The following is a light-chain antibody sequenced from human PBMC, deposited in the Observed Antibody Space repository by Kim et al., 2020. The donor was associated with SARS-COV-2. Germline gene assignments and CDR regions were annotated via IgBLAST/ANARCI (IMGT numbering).Light chain of an antibody. Sequence: PGERATLSCRASQSVIGNSFAWYQHKPGQPPSLLIYGASSRAAGIPDRFSGSGSGTDFTLTISRLEPEDFAVYYCQQYGTLRTFGQGTKVDIK. J-gene: IGKJ1*01. CDR3: QQYGTLRT. V-gene: IGKV3-20*01. CDR2: GAS. CDR1: QSVIGNS.